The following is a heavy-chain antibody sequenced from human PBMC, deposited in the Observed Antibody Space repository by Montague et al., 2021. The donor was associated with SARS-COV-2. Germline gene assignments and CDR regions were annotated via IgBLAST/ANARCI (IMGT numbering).Heavy chain of an antibody. Sequence: TRSLTCSVSGDPISRAGYFWTWIRHHPTEGLEWIGYVYYTRSTDYNPSLKSRVSMSIDTSRNQFSLKMSSVTAADTAVYYCARDRYGHFDYWGQGTLVTVSS. CDR1: GDPISRAGYF. J-gene: IGHJ4*02. CDR2: VYYTRST. D-gene: IGHD5-18*01. V-gene: IGHV4-31*03. CDR3: ARDRYGHFDY.